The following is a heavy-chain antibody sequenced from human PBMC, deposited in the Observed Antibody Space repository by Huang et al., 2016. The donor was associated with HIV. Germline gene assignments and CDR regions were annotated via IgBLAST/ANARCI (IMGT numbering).Heavy chain of an antibody. Sequence: QVQLQQWGAGLLKPSETLSLTCAVYGGSFSGYYWSGIRQSPGKGLAWIGEINHRGSTNNNPALKSRLTIAVDTSKNQFSLKLSSGTAADTAVYYCARERMMSWLDDHDAFDIWGQGTMVTVSS. CDR2: INHRGST. CDR3: ARERMMSWLDDHDAFDI. V-gene: IGHV4-34*01. CDR1: GGSFSGYY. D-gene: IGHD1-1*01. J-gene: IGHJ3*02.